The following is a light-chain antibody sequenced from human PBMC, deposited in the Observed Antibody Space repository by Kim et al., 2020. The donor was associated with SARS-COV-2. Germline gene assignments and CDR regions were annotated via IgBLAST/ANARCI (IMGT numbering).Light chain of an antibody. Sequence: NFMLTQPHSVSESPGKTVTISCTRSSGSIASHYVQWYQQRPGSAPTTVIYEDNQRPSGVPDRFSGSIDSSSNSASLTISGLKNEDEADYYCQSYDSSNHYVFGTGTKVTV. CDR2: EDN. CDR3: QSYDSSNHYV. CDR1: SGSIASHY. J-gene: IGLJ1*01. V-gene: IGLV6-57*04.